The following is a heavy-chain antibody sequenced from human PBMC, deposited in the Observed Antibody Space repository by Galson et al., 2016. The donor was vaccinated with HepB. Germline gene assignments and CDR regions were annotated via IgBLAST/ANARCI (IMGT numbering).Heavy chain of an antibody. V-gene: IGHV1-24*01. CDR3: ATDTSGWSYFDY. D-gene: IGHD6-19*01. CDR2: FDPEDRET. Sequence: SVKVSCKVSGYTLSKLAMHWVRQAPGKGLEWMGGFDPEDRETVYAQKFQGRVTMTEDTSTDTAYMELSRLRSEDTAVYYCATDTSGWSYFDYWGQGTLVTVSS. CDR1: GYTLSKLA. J-gene: IGHJ4*02.